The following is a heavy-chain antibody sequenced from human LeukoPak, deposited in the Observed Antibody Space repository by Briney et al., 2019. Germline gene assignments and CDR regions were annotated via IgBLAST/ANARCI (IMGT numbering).Heavy chain of an antibody. Sequence: GGSLRLSCAASGFTFSSYGMHWVRQAPGKGLEWVAFIRYDGSNKYYADSVKGRFTISRDNSKNTLYLQMNSLRAEDTAVYYCAKVGGSHYGDYSDSWGQGALVTVSS. CDR1: GFTFSSYG. V-gene: IGHV3-30*02. D-gene: IGHD4-17*01. CDR3: AKVGGSHYGDYSDS. CDR2: IRYDGSNK. J-gene: IGHJ4*02.